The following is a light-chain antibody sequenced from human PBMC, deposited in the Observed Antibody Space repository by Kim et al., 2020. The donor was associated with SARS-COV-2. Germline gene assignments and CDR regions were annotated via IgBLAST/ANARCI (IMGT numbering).Light chain of an antibody. J-gene: IGLJ3*02. CDR1: ISNIGSYNY. CDR2: DVN. V-gene: IGLV2-14*03. CDR3: SSFTTRSTLV. Sequence: QSALTQPASVSGSPGQSITISCTGTISNIGSYNYVSWHQQHPGKAPKLMIYDVNKRPSGISSRFPGSKSGSTASLTISGLQSEDEADYYCSSFTTRSTLVFGGGTKVTVL.